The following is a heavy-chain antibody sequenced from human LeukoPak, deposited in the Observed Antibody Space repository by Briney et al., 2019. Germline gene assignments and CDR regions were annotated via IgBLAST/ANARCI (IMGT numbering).Heavy chain of an antibody. CDR2: INHSGST. CDR3: ARGVSVGYCSSTSCYNDWFDP. J-gene: IGHJ5*02. V-gene: IGHV4-34*01. CDR1: GGSFSGYY. Sequence: PSETLSLTCAVYGGSFSGYYWSWTRQPPGKGLEWIGEINHSGSTNYNPSLKSRVTISVYTSKNQFSLKLSSVTAADTAVYYCARGVSVGYCSSTSCYNDWFDPWGQGTLVTVSS. D-gene: IGHD2-2*02.